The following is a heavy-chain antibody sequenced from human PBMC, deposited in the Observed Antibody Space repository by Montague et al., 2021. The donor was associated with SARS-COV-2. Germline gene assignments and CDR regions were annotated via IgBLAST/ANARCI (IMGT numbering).Heavy chain of an antibody. CDR3: ARGNSTITMIVVVITAVSYYFDY. V-gene: IGHV4-34*01. CDR1: GGSFSDYQ. CDR2: INHSGST. D-gene: IGHD3-22*01. Sequence: SETLSLTCAVYGGSFSDYQWSWIRQPPGKGLEWVGEINHSGSTNYNPSLKSRVTISVDTSKNQFSLKLSSVTAADTAVYYCARGNSTITMIVVVITAVSYYFDYWGQGTLVTVSS. J-gene: IGHJ4*02.